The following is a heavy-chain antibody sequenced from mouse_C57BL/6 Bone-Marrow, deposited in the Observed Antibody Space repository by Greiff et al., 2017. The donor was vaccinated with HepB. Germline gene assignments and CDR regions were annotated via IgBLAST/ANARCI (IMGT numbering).Heavy chain of an antibody. D-gene: IGHD2-5*01. V-gene: IGHV5-6*01. Sequence: EVKLMESGGDLVKPGGSLKLSCAASGFTFSSYGMSWVRQTPDKRLEWVATISSGGSYTYYPDSVKGRFTISRDNAKNTLYLQMSSLKSEDTAMYYWGRHGIVTTSDWYFDVWGTGTTVTVSS. CDR1: GFTFSSYG. CDR3: GRHGIVTTSDWYFDV. CDR2: ISSGGSYT. J-gene: IGHJ1*03.